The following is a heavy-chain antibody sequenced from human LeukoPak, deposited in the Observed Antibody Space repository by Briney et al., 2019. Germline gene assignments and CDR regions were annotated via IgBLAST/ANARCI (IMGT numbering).Heavy chain of an antibody. Sequence: GGSLRLSCTVSGFTVSSNSMSWVRQAPGEGLEWVSFIYSAGSTHYSDSVKGRFTISIDNSKNTLYLQMNSLRAEDTAVYYCARRAGAYTHPYDYWGQGTLVTVS. J-gene: IGHJ4*02. V-gene: IGHV3-53*01. CDR2: IYSAGST. D-gene: IGHD3-16*01. CDR3: ARRAGAYTHPYDY. CDR1: GFTVSSNS.